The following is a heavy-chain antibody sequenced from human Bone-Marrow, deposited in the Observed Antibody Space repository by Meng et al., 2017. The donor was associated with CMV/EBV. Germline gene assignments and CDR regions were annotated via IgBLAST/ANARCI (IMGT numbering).Heavy chain of an antibody. D-gene: IGHD3-3*01. CDR1: YG. CDR2: ISAYNGNT. Sequence: YGISGVRQAPGQGLEWMGWISAYNGNTNYAQKLQGRVTMTTDTSTSTAYMELRSLRSDDTAVYYCARVGEGVRFLEWLRSGENWFDPWGQGTLVTVSS. J-gene: IGHJ5*02. V-gene: IGHV1-18*01. CDR3: ARVGEGVRFLEWLRSGENWFDP.